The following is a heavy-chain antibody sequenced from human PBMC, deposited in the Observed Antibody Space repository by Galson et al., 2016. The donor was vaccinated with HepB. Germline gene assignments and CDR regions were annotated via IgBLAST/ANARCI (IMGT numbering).Heavy chain of an antibody. J-gene: IGHJ4*02. CDR2: ISGSGDST. V-gene: IGHV3-23*01. Sequence: SLRLSCAASGFTFINYGMTWVRRAPGKGLEWVSVISGSGDSTNYAESVKGRFTISRDNSINTLYLQMHSLRAEDTAVYYCARDKGWEIPETFDYWGQGALVTVSS. D-gene: IGHD1-26*01. CDR3: ARDKGWEIPETFDY. CDR1: GFTFINYG.